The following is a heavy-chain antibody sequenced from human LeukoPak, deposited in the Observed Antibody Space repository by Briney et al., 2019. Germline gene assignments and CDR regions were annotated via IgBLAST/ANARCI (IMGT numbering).Heavy chain of an antibody. V-gene: IGHV3-23*01. CDR3: ANSYYYDSSGYYGAFDI. CDR1: GFTFSSYA. CDR2: VSGSGGST. D-gene: IGHD3-22*01. J-gene: IGHJ3*02. Sequence: PGGSLRLSCAASGFTFSSYAMTWVRQAPGKGLEWVSTVSGSGGSTYYADSVKGRFTISRDNSKNTLFLQMNSLRAEDTAVYYCANSYYYDSSGYYGAFDIWGQGTMVTVSS.